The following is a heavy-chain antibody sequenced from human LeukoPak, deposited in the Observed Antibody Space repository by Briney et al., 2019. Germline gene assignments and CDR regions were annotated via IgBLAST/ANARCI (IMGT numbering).Heavy chain of an antibody. D-gene: IGHD6-13*01. CDR1: GGSISSYY. J-gene: IGHJ5*02. CDR3: ARVDPLPGIAAAGEEWFDP. V-gene: IGHV4-4*07. Sequence: SETLSLTCTVSGGSISSYYWSWIRQPARKGLEWIGRIYTSGSTNYNPSLKSRVTMSVDTSKNQFSLKLSSVTAADTAVYYCARVDPLPGIAAAGEEWFDPWGQGTLVTVSS. CDR2: IYTSGST.